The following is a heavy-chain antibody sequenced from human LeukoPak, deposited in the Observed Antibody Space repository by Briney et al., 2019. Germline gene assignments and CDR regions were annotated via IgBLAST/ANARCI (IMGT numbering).Heavy chain of an antibody. V-gene: IGHV4-39*01. CDR3: VTSSMWFGIYYFDY. CDR2: IYYSGST. CDR1: GGSISSSSYY. Sequence: SETLSLTCTVSGGSISSSSYYWGWIRQPPGKGLEWIGSIYYSGSTYYNPSLKSRVTISVDTSKNQFSLKLSSVTAADTAVYYCVTSSMWFGIYYFDYWGQGTLVTVSS. D-gene: IGHD3-10*01. J-gene: IGHJ4*02.